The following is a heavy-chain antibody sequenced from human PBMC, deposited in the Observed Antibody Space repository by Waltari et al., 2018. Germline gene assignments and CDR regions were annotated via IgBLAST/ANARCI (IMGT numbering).Heavy chain of an antibody. CDR2: INAGNGNT. D-gene: IGHD3-16*01. CDR1: GYTFTSYA. Sequence: QVQLVQSGAEVKKPGASVKVSCKASGYTFTSYAMHWVRQAPGQRLEWMGWINAGNGNTKYSQMVQGRVTMTRETSASTAYMELSSLRSEDTAVYYCATARLRLIYYYYGMDVWGQGTTVTVSS. V-gene: IGHV1-3*01. CDR3: ATARLRLIYYYYGMDV. J-gene: IGHJ6*02.